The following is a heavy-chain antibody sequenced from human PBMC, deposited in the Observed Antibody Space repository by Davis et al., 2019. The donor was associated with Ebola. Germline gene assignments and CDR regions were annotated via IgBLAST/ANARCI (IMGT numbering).Heavy chain of an antibody. J-gene: IGHJ3*02. CDR2: IYYSGST. CDR3: ARADYYDSSGYKPYTFDI. V-gene: IGHV4-31*03. CDR1: GGSISSYY. D-gene: IGHD3-22*01. Sequence: LRLSCTVSGGSISSYYWSWIRQHPGKGLEWIGYIYYSGSTYYNPSLKSRVTISVDTSKNQFSLKLSSVTAADTAVYYCARADYYDSSGYKPYTFDIWGQGTMVTVSS.